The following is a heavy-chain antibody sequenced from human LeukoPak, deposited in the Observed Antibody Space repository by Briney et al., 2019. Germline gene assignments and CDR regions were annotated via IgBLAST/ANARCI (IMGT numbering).Heavy chain of an antibody. CDR3: ARMAYGMDV. D-gene: IGHD5-24*01. CDR1: GGPISSYY. CDR2: IYYSGST. V-gene: IGHV4-59*08. Sequence: SETLSLTCTVSGGPISSYYWSWIRQPPGKGLEWIGYIYYSGSTNYNPSLKSRVTISVDTSKNQFSLKLSSVTAADTAVYYCARMAYGMDVWGQGTTVTVSS. J-gene: IGHJ6*02.